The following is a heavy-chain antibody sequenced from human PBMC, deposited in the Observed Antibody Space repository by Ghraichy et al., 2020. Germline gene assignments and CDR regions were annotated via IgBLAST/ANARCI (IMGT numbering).Heavy chain of an antibody. D-gene: IGHD4-11*01. V-gene: IGHV3-23*01. Sequence: GGSLRLSCAASGFTFSSYAMSWVRLAPGKGLEWVSAISGSGGSTYYADSVKGRFTISRDNSKNTLYLQMNSLRAEDTAVYYCAKAPGLPYSNYFGYWGQGTLVTVSS. J-gene: IGHJ4*02. CDR2: ISGSGGST. CDR1: GFTFSSYA. CDR3: AKAPGLPYSNYFGY.